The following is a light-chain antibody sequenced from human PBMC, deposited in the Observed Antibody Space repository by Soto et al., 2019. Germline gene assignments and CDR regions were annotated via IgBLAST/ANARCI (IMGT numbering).Light chain of an antibody. CDR2: GAS. V-gene: IGKV3-15*01. CDR1: QSVSSN. Sequence: EIVMTQSPATLSVSPGERATLSCRASQSVSSNLAWYQQKPGQAPRLLIYGASTRATGTPARFSGSGSGTEFTLTISSLQSEDFAVYYCQQYNNWPPTYTFGQGTKLELK. CDR3: QQYNNWPPTYT. J-gene: IGKJ2*01.